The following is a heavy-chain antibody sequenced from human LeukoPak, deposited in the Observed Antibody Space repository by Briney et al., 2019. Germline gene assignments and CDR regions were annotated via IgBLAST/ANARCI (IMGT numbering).Heavy chain of an antibody. V-gene: IGHV1-2*02. CDR3: ARPLGSLKEYWWFDP. Sequence: ASVKVSCKASGYTLTGYYMHWVRQAPGQGLEWMGWINPKSGGTNYAQYFQGRVTMTRDTSSTTVYMDLTRLRSDDTAVYFCARPLGSLKEYWWFDPWGQGTLVTVSS. D-gene: IGHD2/OR15-2a*01. CDR1: GYTLTGYY. J-gene: IGHJ5*02. CDR2: INPKSGGT.